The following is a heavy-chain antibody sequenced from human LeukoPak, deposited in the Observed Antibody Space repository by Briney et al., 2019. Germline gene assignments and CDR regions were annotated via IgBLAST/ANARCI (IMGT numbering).Heavy chain of an antibody. J-gene: IGHJ4*02. Sequence: SETLSLTCTVSGASFRNYYWLWLRQPPGKGLEWIGFIFYSGNTNYNPSLKSRVSISADTSKNQFSLKLTSVTAADTAMYYCASAREYSSSSGRAYYFDSWGQGTLVTVSS. D-gene: IGHD6-6*01. CDR1: GASFRNYY. V-gene: IGHV4-59*01. CDR2: IFYSGNT. CDR3: ASAREYSSSSGRAYYFDS.